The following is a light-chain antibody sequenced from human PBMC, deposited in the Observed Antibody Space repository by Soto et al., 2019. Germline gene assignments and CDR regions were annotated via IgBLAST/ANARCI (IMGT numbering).Light chain of an antibody. CDR2: DAS. J-gene: IGKJ2*01. Sequence: EMVLTQSPATLSLSPGESATRSCRASQSVSSYLAWYQQKPGQAPRLLIYDASNRATGIPARFSGSGSGTDFTLTISSLEPEDFAVYYCQQRSNWPPYTFGQGTKLEIK. CDR1: QSVSSY. V-gene: IGKV3-11*01. CDR3: QQRSNWPPYT.